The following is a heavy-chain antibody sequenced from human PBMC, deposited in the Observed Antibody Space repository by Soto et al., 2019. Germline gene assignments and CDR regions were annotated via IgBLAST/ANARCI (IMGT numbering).Heavy chain of an antibody. CDR1: GFTFSSYA. V-gene: IGHV3-23*01. CDR2: ISGSGGST. J-gene: IGHJ4*02. CDR3: AKDRPPDYDYIWGSYRSSRGDY. D-gene: IGHD3-16*02. Sequence: GGSLRLSCAASGFTFSSYAMSWVRQAPGKGLEWVSAISGSGGSTYYADSVKGRFTISRDNSKNTLYLQMNSLRAEDTAVCYCAKDRPPDYDYIWGSYRSSRGDYWGQGTLVTVSS.